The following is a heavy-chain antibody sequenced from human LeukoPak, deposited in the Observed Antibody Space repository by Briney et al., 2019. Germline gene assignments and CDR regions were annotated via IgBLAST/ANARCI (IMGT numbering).Heavy chain of an antibody. CDR3: AKDRDRKQWLAFDY. Sequence: GGSLRLSCAASGFTFSSYSMNWVRQAPGKGLEWVSSISSSSSYIYYADSVKGRFTISRDNAKNSLYLQMNSLRAEDTAVYYCAKDRDRKQWLAFDYWGQGTLVTVSS. CDR2: ISSSSSYI. D-gene: IGHD6-19*01. CDR1: GFTFSSYS. V-gene: IGHV3-21*01. J-gene: IGHJ4*02.